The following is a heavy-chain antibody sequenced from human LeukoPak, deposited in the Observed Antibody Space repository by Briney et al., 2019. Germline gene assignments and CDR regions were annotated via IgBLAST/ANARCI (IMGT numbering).Heavy chain of an antibody. CDR2: ISYGGTNK. CDR3: AKEQCSGHYRTSDY. CDR1: GFTFSTCG. D-gene: IGHD3-10*02. Sequence: GGSLRLSCASSGFTFSTCGMHWVRQAPGKGLEGVGVISYGGTNKYYADSVKGRFTISSDNSKNMLYLQMNRLRAEDTAVYYCAKEQCSGHYRTSDYWGQGTLVTVSS. J-gene: IGHJ4*02. V-gene: IGHV3-30*18.